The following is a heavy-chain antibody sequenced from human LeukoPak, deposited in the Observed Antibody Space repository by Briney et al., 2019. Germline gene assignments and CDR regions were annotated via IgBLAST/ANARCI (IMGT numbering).Heavy chain of an antibody. CDR3: AKGRAGMIRGVCDY. V-gene: IGHV1-3*03. D-gene: IGHD3-10*01. CDR2: INAGNGNT. Sequence: ASVKDSCKASGYTFTSYAMHWVRQAPGQRLEWMGWINAGNGNTKYSQEFQGRVTITRDTSASTAYMELSSLRSEDMAVYYCAKGRAGMIRGVCDYWGQGTLVTVSS. J-gene: IGHJ4*02. CDR1: GYTFTSYA.